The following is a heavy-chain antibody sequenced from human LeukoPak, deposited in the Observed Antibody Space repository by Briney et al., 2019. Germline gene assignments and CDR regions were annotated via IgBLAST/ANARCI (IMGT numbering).Heavy chain of an antibody. CDR1: GFTVSSYW. CDR2: IKQFGREK. CDR3: ARDRPSGTVVPPATSGYFKH. D-gene: IGHD2-2*01. J-gene: IGHJ1*01. V-gene: IGHV3-7*03. Sequence: AGSLTLSCAPYGFTVSSYWMSWVRQAAGKGLDWVANIKQFGREKYYVVSVKVRFTIPRDTPKNSLYLQMNSLRAEDTAVYCCARDRPSGTVVPPATSGYFKHWGQGTLVTVSS.